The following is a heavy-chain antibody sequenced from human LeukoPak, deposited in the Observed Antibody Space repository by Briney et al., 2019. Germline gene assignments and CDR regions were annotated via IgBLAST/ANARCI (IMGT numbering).Heavy chain of an antibody. CDR3: ARGIMVRGVINYLDENDY. Sequence: ASVKVSCKASGYTFTSYDINWVRQATGQGLEWMGWMNPNSGNTGYAQKFQGRVTMTRNTSISTAYMELSSLRSEDTAVYYCARGIMVRGVINYLDENDYWGQGTLVTVSS. D-gene: IGHD3-10*01. CDR2: MNPNSGNT. V-gene: IGHV1-8*01. J-gene: IGHJ4*02. CDR1: GYTFTSYD.